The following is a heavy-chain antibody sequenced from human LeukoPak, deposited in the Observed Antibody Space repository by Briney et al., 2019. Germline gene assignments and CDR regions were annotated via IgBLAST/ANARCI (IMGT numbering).Heavy chain of an antibody. CDR1: GFTFSSYA. CDR2: ISGSGGST. CDR3: ARDPEYYYGSGASDY. J-gene: IGHJ4*02. D-gene: IGHD3-10*01. V-gene: IGHV3-23*01. Sequence: GGSLRLSCAASGFTFSSYAMSWVRQAPGKGLEWVSAISGSGGSTYYADSVKGRFTISRDNSKNTLYLQMNSLRAEDTAVYYCARDPEYYYGSGASDYWGQGTLVTVSS.